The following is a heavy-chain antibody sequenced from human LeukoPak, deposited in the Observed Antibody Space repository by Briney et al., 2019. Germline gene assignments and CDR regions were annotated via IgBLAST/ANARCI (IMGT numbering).Heavy chain of an antibody. D-gene: IGHD3-10*01. Sequence: GGSLRLSCAASGFTFSSYGMHWVRQAPSKGLEWVAFIRYDGSNKYYADSVKGRFTISRDNSKNTLYLQMNSLRAEDTAVYYCARDSFSTYYYGSGSYVFDYWGQGTLVTVSS. V-gene: IGHV3-30*02. CDR1: GFTFSSYG. CDR3: ARDSFSTYYYGSGSYVFDY. J-gene: IGHJ4*02. CDR2: IRYDGSNK.